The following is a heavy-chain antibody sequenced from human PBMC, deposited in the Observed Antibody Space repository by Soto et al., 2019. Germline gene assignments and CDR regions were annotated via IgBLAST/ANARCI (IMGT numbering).Heavy chain of an antibody. CDR2: IVPMFGTS. V-gene: IGHV1-69*06. J-gene: IGHJ4*02. CDR1: GGTSTRYA. D-gene: IGHD3-3*01. Sequence: QERLVQSGAELRKPGSSVKVSCKVTGGTSTRYAINWVRQAPGQGLEWMGGIVPMFGTSKYAQKFQGRVAITADTSTNIAYMELRSLRSEDTAVYYCNRGSEYDFWSGYLWGQGTLVSLSS. CDR3: NRGSEYDFWSGYL.